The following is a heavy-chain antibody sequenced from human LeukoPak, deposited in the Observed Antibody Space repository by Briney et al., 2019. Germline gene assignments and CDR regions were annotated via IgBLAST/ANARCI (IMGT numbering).Heavy chain of an antibody. CDR1: GFTFSSYW. CDR3: AKLWRGSHPRYFDH. CDR2: IKQDGSEK. J-gene: IGHJ4*02. Sequence: GGSLRLSCAASGFTFSSYWMSWVRQAPGKGLEWVANIKQDGSEKYYVDSVKGRFTISRDNAKNSLYLQMNSLRAEDTAVYYCAKLWRGSHPRYFDHWGQGTLVTVPS. V-gene: IGHV3-7*03. D-gene: IGHD1-26*01.